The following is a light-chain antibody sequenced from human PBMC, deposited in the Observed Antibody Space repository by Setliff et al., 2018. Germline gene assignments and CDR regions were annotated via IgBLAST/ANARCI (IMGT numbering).Light chain of an antibody. V-gene: IGLV2-14*03. CDR1: NSDVGGYNY. CDR2: EVT. J-gene: IGLJ2*01. CDR3: LSYTSETTHAL. Sequence: QSVLAQPAAVSGSPGQSIAISCAGTNSDVGGYNYVSWYQQHPNKAPKLLIYEVTKRPSGASDRFSGSKSGNTASLTISGLQAEDEADYYCLSYTSETTHALFGGGTKVTVL.